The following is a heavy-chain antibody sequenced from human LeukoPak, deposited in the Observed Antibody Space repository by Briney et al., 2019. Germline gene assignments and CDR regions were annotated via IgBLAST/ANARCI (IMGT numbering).Heavy chain of an antibody. CDR2: VYYSGST. J-gene: IGHJ6*03. V-gene: IGHV4-39*07. CDR1: GGSISSSSYY. CDR3: ARAKWEPYYYYYYYMDV. D-gene: IGHD1-14*01. Sequence: ASETLSLTCTVSGGSISSSSYYWGWIRQPPGKGLEWIGSVYYSGSTYYNPSLKSRVTISVDTSKNQFSLKLSSVTAADTAVYYCARAKWEPYYYYYYYMDVWGKGTTVTVSS.